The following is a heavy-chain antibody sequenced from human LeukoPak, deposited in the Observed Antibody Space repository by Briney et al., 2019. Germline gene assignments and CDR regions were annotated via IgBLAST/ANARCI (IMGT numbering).Heavy chain of an antibody. J-gene: IGHJ4*02. CDR2: IYPGDSDT. Sequence: GESLKISCTGSGYSFTNYWIGWVRQMPGKGLEWMGIIYPGDSDTLYSPSFEDQVTISADKSISTAYLQWSSLKASDTAMYYCARPSPDANGGDYWGQGTLVTVSS. V-gene: IGHV5-51*01. CDR3: ARPSPDANGGDY. CDR1: GYSFTNYW. D-gene: IGHD1-14*01.